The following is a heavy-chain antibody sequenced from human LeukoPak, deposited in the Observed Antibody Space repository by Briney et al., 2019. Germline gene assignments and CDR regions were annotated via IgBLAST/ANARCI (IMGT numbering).Heavy chain of an antibody. D-gene: IGHD5-24*01. CDR3: ARQSGRDDYNLQKDAFDI. CDR1: GYSFTSYW. Sequence: GESLKISCKGSGYSFTSYWISWVRQMPGKGLEWMGRIDPSDSYTNYSPSFQGHVTISADKSISTAYLQWSSLKASDTAMYYCARQSGRDDYNLQKDAFDIWGQGTMVTVSS. J-gene: IGHJ3*02. CDR2: IDPSDSYT. V-gene: IGHV5-10-1*01.